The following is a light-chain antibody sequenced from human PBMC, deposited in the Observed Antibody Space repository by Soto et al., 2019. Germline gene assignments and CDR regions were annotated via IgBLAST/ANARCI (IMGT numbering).Light chain of an antibody. J-gene: IGKJ3*01. V-gene: IGKV1-9*01. CDR2: SAS. CDR1: QGISSY. Sequence: IQLTQSPSSLSASVGDRVTITCRASQGISSYLAWYQQKPRKAPKLLIYSASTLQIGVPSRFSGSGSWTDFTLTTSSLQPEDFATYYCQQINTYPRTFGPGTKVDFK. CDR3: QQINTYPRT.